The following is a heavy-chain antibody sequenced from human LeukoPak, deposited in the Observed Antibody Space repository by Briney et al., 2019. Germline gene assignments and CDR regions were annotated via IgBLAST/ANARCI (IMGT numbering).Heavy chain of an antibody. J-gene: IGHJ4*02. CDR3: ARVLFYSSGNKSNRVDY. D-gene: IGHD6-19*01. CDR2: INPDSGGT. Sequence: ASVKVSCKASGYTFTGYYIHWVRQAPGQGLEWMGWINPDSGGTNYARKFQGRVAMTRDTSIRTAYMELSRLRSDDTAVYYCARVLFYSSGNKSNRVDYWGQGTLVTVSS. CDR1: GYTFTGYY. V-gene: IGHV1-2*02.